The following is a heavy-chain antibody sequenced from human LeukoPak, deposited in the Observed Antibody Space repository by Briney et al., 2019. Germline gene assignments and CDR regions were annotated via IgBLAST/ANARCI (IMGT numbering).Heavy chain of an antibody. CDR1: GFTFSSYW. V-gene: IGHV3-7*05. D-gene: IGHD6-19*01. CDR2: IKQDGGEE. CDR3: ARKTHSSGWSVFY. Sequence: PGGSLRLSCAASGFTFSSYWMTWVRQAPGKGLEWVANIKQDGGEEYYVDSVKGRFTISRDNAKNSLYLQMNSLRAEDTAVYYCARKTHSSGWSVFYWGQGTLVTVSS. J-gene: IGHJ4*02.